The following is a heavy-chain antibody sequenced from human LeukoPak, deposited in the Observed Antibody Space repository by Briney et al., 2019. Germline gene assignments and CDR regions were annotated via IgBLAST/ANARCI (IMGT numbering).Heavy chain of an antibody. J-gene: IGHJ4*02. D-gene: IGHD4-17*01. V-gene: IGHV3-33*01. Sequence: PGGSLRLSCAASGFTFSTYAMHWVRRAPGKGLEWVAVIWSDSTNKYYADSVRGRFTISRDNSKNTLYLQMGSLRAEDTAMYYCARDRLTTVTTFHFDYWGQGTLVTVSS. CDR2: IWSDSTNK. CDR1: GFTFSTYA. CDR3: ARDRLTTVTTFHFDY.